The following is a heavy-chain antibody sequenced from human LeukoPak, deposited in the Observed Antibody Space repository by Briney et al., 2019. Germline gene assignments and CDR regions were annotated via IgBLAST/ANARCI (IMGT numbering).Heavy chain of an antibody. CDR2: ISAYNGNT. J-gene: IGHJ5*02. CDR3: ARDQACSGGSCYSGAGDWFDP. D-gene: IGHD2-15*01. V-gene: IGHV1-18*01. Sequence: ASVTVSCKASGYTFTSYGISWVRQAPGQGLEWMGWISAYNGNTNYAQKLQGRVTMTTDTSTSTAYMELRSLRSDDTAVYYCARDQACSGGSCYSGAGDWFDPWGQGTLVTVSS. CDR1: GYTFTSYG.